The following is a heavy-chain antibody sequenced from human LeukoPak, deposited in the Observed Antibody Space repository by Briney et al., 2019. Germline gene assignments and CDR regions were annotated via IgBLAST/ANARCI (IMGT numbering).Heavy chain of an antibody. V-gene: IGHV3-7*03. CDR3: AREGGYSYGLPFDY. CDR1: GFTFSSYW. CDR2: IKQDGSEK. J-gene: IGHJ4*02. Sequence: GGSLRLSCAASGFTFSSYWMSWVRQAPGKGLEWVANIKQDGSEKYYVDSVKGRFTISRDNAKNSLYLQMNILRAEDTAVYYCAREGGYSYGLPFDYWGQGTLVTVSS. D-gene: IGHD5-18*01.